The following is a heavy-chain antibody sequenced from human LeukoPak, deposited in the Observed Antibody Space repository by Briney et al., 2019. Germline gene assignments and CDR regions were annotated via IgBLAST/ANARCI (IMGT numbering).Heavy chain of an antibody. CDR3: AIISPGDYDY. J-gene: IGHJ4*02. Sequence: ASVKVSCKASGYTFTSYYMSWVRQAPGQGLEWMGIINPGGGSTNYPQKYQGRVTMTSDTSTSTVYMELSSLRSEDTAMYYCAIISPGDYDYWGQGTLVTVSS. V-gene: IGHV1-46*01. CDR2: INPGGGST. D-gene: IGHD4-17*01. CDR1: GYTFTSYY.